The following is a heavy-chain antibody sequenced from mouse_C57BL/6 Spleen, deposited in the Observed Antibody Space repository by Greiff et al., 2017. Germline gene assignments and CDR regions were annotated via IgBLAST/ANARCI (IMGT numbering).Heavy chain of an antibody. V-gene: IGHV1-53*01. CDR3: ARYYYGTSSYYAMDY. J-gene: IGHJ4*01. CDR1: GYTFTSYW. D-gene: IGHD1-1*01. CDR2: INPSNGGT. Sequence: QVQLQQPGTELVKPGASVKLSCKASGYTFTSYWMHWVKQRPGQGLEWIGNINPSNGGTNYNEKFKRKATLTADKSSSTAYMQLSSLTSEDSAVYYCARYYYGTSSYYAMDYWGQGTSVTVAS.